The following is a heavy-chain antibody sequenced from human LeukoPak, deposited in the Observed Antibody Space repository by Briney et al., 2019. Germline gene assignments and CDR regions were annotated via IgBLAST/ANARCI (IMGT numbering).Heavy chain of an antibody. V-gene: IGHV3-74*01. D-gene: IGHD2-2*01. CDR2: INNDGSST. J-gene: IGHJ5*02. CDR3: ARGSTASFDP. Sequence: GGSLRLSCAASGFTFSNYWMHWVRHVSGKGLVWVSRINNDGSSTTYADSVKGRFTISRDNAKNTVHLQMNSLRAEDTAVYYCARGSTASFDPWGQGTLVTVSS. CDR1: GFTFSNYW.